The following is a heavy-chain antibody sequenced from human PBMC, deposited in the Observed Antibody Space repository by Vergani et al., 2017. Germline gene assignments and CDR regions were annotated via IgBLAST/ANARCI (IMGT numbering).Heavy chain of an antibody. Sequence: EVQLVESGGGLVKPGGSLRLSCAASGFTFSSYSMNWVRQAPGKGLEWVSSISSSSSYIYYADSVKGRFTISRDKAKNSLYLQMNSLRAEDTAVYYCARIYDFWSPPDYSGQGTLVTVSS. D-gene: IGHD3-3*01. CDR2: ISSSSSYI. CDR1: GFTFSSYS. CDR3: ARIYDFWSPPDY. V-gene: IGHV3-21*01. J-gene: IGHJ4*02.